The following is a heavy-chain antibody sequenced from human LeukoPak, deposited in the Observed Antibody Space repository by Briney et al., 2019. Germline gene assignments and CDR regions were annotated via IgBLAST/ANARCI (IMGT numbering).Heavy chain of an antibody. D-gene: IGHD2-2*01. V-gene: IGHV4-4*09. CDR2: IYTSGST. CDR1: GGSIISYY. J-gene: IGHJ4*02. Sequence: SETLFLTCTASGGSIISYYWRWILQPPGKGLQWFGYIYTSGSTNYNPSLKSRVTISVDTSKNQFSLKLSSVTAADTAVYYCAREYCSSTSCLFDYWGQGTLVTVSS. CDR3: AREYCSSTSCLFDY.